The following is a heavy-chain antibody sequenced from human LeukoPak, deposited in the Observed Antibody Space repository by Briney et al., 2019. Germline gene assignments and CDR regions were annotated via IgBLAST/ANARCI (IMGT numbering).Heavy chain of an antibody. Sequence: SETLSLTCAVYGGSFSGYYSSWIRQPPGKGLEWIGEINHSGSTNYNPSLKSRVTISVDTSKNQFSLKLSSVTAADTAVYYCARDANWGIDYWGQGTLVTVSS. D-gene: IGHD7-27*01. V-gene: IGHV4-34*01. J-gene: IGHJ4*02. CDR1: GGSFSGYY. CDR2: INHSGST. CDR3: ARDANWGIDY.